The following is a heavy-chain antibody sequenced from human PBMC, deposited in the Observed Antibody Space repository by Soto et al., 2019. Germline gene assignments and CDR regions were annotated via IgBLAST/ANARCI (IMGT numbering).Heavy chain of an antibody. V-gene: IGHV4-34*01. J-gene: IGHJ4*02. D-gene: IGHD3-10*01. CDR2: INHSGST. CDR3: ARHYSSGNYYSPINY. CDR1: GGSFSGYY. Sequence: TSETLSLTCAVYGGSFSGYYWSWIRQPPGKGLEWIGEINHSGSTNYNASLKSRVTISVDTSKNQFFLKLSFVTAADTAVYFCARHYSSGNYYSPINYWGQGALVTVSS.